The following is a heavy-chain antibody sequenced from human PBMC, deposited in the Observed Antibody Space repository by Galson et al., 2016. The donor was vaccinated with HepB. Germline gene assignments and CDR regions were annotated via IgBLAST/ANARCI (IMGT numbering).Heavy chain of an antibody. J-gene: IGHJ4*02. Sequence: SVKVSCKASGYTLTNFGIHWVRQAPGQSLEWMGWLNTASGETKFAQKLQGRVSITRDTSASTAYMELSSLRSEDTAVYYCAKGGDGYNLFEVWGQGTLVTVSS. CDR2: LNTASGET. V-gene: IGHV1-3*04. CDR3: AKGGDGYNLFEV. CDR1: GYTLTNFG. D-gene: IGHD5-24*01.